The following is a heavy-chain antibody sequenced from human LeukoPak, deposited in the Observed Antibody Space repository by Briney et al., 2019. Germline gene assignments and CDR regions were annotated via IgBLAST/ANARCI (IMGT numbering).Heavy chain of an antibody. D-gene: IGHD2-2*01. J-gene: IGHJ4*02. CDR2: IRYDGSNK. Sequence: GGSLRLSCAASGFTFSSYGMHWVRLAPGKGLEWVAFIRYDGSNKYYADSVKGRFTISRDNSKNTLYLQMNSLRAEDTAVYYCAKGRGLPAALDYWGQGTLVTVSS. CDR3: AKGRGLPAALDY. CDR1: GFTFSSYG. V-gene: IGHV3-30*02.